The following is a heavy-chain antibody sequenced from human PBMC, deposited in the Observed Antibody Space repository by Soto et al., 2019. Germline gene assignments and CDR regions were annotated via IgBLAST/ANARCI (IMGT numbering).Heavy chain of an antibody. CDR2: IRSKANSYAT. J-gene: IGHJ3*02. Sequence: GGSLRLSCAASGFTFSGSAMHWVRQASGKGLEWVGRIRSKANSYATVYAESVKGRFTISRNDSKNTAYLQMNSLKTEDTAVYYCTPDKWELNAFDIWGQGTMVTVSS. CDR1: GFTFSGSA. CDR3: TPDKWELNAFDI. D-gene: IGHD1-26*01. V-gene: IGHV3-73*01.